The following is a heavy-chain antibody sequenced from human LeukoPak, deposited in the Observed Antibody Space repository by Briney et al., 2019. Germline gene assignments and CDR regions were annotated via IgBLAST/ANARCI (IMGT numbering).Heavy chain of an antibody. CDR3: ARDRDYYGSGSQWNDY. Sequence: GGSLRLSCAASGFTFSSYWMSWVRQAPGKGLEWVSSISSSSSYIYYADSVKGRFTISRDNAKNSLYLQMNSLRAEDTAVYYCARDRDYYGSGSQWNDYWGQGTLVTVSS. V-gene: IGHV3-21*01. D-gene: IGHD3-10*01. J-gene: IGHJ4*02. CDR1: GFTFSSYW. CDR2: ISSSSSYI.